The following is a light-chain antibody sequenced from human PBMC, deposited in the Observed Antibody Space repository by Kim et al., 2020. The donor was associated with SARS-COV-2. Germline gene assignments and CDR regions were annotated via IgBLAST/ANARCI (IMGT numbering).Light chain of an antibody. CDR3: QAWDSSTPYV. V-gene: IGLV3-1*01. CDR2: QDS. CDR1: KLGDKY. J-gene: IGLJ1*01. Sequence: SYELTQPPSVSVSPGQTASITCSGDKLGDKYACWYQQKPGQSPVLVIYQDSKRPSGIPELFSGSNSGKTATLTISGTQAMDEADYYCQAWDSSTPYVFGTGTKVTVL.